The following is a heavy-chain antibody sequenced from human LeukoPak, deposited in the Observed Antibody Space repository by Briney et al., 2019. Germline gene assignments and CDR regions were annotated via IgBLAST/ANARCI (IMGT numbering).Heavy chain of an antibody. CDR2: INPDTGGT. J-gene: IGHJ4*02. Sequence: ASVKLSCKASGYTLTAYFIYWMRQAPGQGLEWMGWINPDTGGTICAQNFQGRVTMTRDTSISTAYMELTRLVSDDTAVYYCARRFSPTGPFDYWGQGTLVTVSS. D-gene: IGHD1-14*01. CDR1: GYTLTAYF. CDR3: ARRFSPTGPFDY. V-gene: IGHV1-2*02.